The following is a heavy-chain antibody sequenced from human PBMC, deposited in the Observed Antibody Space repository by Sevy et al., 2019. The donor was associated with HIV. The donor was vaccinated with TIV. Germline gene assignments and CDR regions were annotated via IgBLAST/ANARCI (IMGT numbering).Heavy chain of an antibody. J-gene: IGHJ4*02. CDR1: GYTFTGYY. Sequence: ASVKVSCKASGYTFTGYYVHWLRQAPGQRLEWMGWINPKTGGTYFAKKFQDRVTMTTGTSITTAYLELSGLRFDDTAVYYCARMGDYFDTSGYYPLKYWGQGTLVTVSS. V-gene: IGHV1-2*02. D-gene: IGHD3-22*01. CDR3: ARMGDYFDTSGYYPLKY. CDR2: INPKTGGT.